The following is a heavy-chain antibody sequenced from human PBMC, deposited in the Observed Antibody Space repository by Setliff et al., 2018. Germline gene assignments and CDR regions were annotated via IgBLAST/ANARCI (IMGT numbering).Heavy chain of an antibody. V-gene: IGHV5-51*01. D-gene: IGHD3-10*01. CDR2: IYPGDSVT. CDR3: ARVGDYMGYYYNYYMDV. J-gene: IGHJ6*03. CDR1: GYSFTSYW. Sequence: GESLKISCKGSGYSFTSYWIGWVRQMPGKGLEWMGIIYPGDSVTRYSPSFQGQVTISADKSISTAYLQWSSLKASDTAIYYCARVGDYMGYYYNYYMDVWGKGTTVTVSS.